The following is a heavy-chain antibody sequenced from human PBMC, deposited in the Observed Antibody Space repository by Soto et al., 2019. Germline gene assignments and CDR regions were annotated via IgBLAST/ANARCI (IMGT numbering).Heavy chain of an antibody. CDR3: ARTGYSSGWYKAAFDI. D-gene: IGHD6-19*01. CDR1: GGSFSGYY. J-gene: IGHJ3*02. CDR2: INRSGST. Sequence: SETLSLTCAVYGGSFSGYYCSWIRQPPGKGLEWIGEINRSGSTNYNPSLKSRVTISVDTSKNQFSLKLSSVTAADTAVYYCARTGYSSGWYKAAFDIWGQGTMVTVSS. V-gene: IGHV4-34*01.